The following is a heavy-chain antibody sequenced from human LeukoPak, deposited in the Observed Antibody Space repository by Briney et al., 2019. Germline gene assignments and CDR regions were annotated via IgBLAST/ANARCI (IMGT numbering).Heavy chain of an antibody. J-gene: IGHJ4*01. CDR3: ARHLAGFTYGRAVDY. Sequence: ASVKVSCKASGYTFTSYYMHWVRQAPGQGLEWMGIINPSGGSTSYAQKFQGRVTMTRDTSTSTVYMELSSLRSEDTAVYYCARHLAGFTYGRAVDYWGHGTLVTVSS. CDR2: INPSGGST. V-gene: IGHV1-46*01. D-gene: IGHD5-18*01. CDR1: GYTFTSYY.